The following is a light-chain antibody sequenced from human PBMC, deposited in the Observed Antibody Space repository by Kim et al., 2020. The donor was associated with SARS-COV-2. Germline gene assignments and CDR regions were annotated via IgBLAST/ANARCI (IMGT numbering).Light chain of an antibody. V-gene: IGLV3-19*01. CDR1: SPRSTY. J-gene: IGLJ2*01. CDR3: NSRDSSGNHEVV. CDR2: GKN. Sequence: QRGRITSQGSSPRSTYASGYQKNPGQAPVLVIYGKNNRPSGIPDRFSGSSSGNTASLTITGAQAEDEADYYCNSRDSSGNHEVVFGGGTQLTVL.